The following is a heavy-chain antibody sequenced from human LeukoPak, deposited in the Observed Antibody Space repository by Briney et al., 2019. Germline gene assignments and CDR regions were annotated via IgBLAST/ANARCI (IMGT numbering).Heavy chain of an antibody. CDR3: ARLSLGGDLSSDDYFDY. V-gene: IGHV4-39*01. J-gene: IGHJ4*02. Sequence: SETLSLTCTVSGGSISSSSYYWGWNRQPPGKGLEWIGSIYYSGSTYYNPSLKSRVTISVDTSKNQFSLKLSSVTAADTAVYYCARLSLGGDLSSDDYFDYWGQGTLVTVSS. CDR1: GGSISSSSYY. CDR2: IYYSGST. D-gene: IGHD4-17*01.